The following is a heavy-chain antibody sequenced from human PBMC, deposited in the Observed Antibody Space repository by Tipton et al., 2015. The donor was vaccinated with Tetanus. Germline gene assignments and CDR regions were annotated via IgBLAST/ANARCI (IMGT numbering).Heavy chain of an antibody. D-gene: IGHD3-10*01. CDR3: ARKYGSGSSDIFDY. CDR1: GGSISSGGYS. CDR2: IYHSGST. Sequence: TLSLTCAVSGGSISSGGYSWSWIRQPPGKGLEWIGYIYHSGSTYHNPSLKSRVTISVDRSKNQFSLKLSSVTAADTAVYYCARKYGSGSSDIFDYWGQGTLVTVSS. J-gene: IGHJ4*02. V-gene: IGHV4-30-2*01.